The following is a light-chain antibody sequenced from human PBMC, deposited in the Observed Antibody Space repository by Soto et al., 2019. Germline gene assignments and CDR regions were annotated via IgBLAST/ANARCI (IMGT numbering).Light chain of an antibody. V-gene: IGKV3D-15*01. J-gene: IGKJ4*01. Sequence: EIVMTQSPVTLSVSPGERVTLSCRASRNINSNIAWYQQKPGQAPRLLIHGVSSRATGIPARFSGSGSGTEFTLNISSLQFEDLAVYYCQQYQEWLAFGGGTRVEI. CDR2: GVS. CDR3: QQYQEWLA. CDR1: RNINSN.